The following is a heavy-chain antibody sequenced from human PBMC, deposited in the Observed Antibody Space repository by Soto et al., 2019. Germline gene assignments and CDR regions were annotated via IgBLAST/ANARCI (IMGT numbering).Heavy chain of an antibody. D-gene: IGHD3-3*01. Sequence: QLQLQESGPGLVKPSETLSLTCTVSGGSISSSSYYWGWIRQPPGKGLEWIGSIYYSGSTYYNPCLKSRVTISVDTSKNQFSLKLSSVTAADTAVYYCARSVRFLEWSSYFDYWGQGTLVTVSS. CDR3: ARSVRFLEWSSYFDY. V-gene: IGHV4-39*01. J-gene: IGHJ4*02. CDR2: IYYSGST. CDR1: GGSISSSSYY.